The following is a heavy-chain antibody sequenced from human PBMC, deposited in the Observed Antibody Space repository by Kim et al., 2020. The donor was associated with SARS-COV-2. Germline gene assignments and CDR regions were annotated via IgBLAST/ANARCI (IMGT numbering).Heavy chain of an antibody. D-gene: IGHD2-15*01. Sequence: SETLSLTCAVYGGSFSGYYWSWIRQPPGKGLEWIGEINHSGSTNYNPSLKSRVTISVDTSKNQFSLKLSSVTAADTAVYYCARRRYGGTYYFDYWGQGT. J-gene: IGHJ4*02. CDR3: ARRRYGGTYYFDY. CDR2: INHSGST. CDR1: GGSFSGYY. V-gene: IGHV4-34*01.